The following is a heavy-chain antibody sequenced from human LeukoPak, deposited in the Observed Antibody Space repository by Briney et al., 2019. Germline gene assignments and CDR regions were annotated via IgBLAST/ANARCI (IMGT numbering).Heavy chain of an antibody. J-gene: IGHJ4*02. CDR3: ARDSEQQQVAD. D-gene: IGHD6-13*01. V-gene: IGHV3-30-3*01. CDR1: GFTFSSYA. Sequence: PGGSLRLSCAASGFTFSSYAMHWVRQAPGKGLEWVAVISYDGSNKYYADSVKGRFTISRDNSKNTLYLQMNSLRAEDTAVYYCARDSEQQQVADWGQGTLVTVSS. CDR2: ISYDGSNK.